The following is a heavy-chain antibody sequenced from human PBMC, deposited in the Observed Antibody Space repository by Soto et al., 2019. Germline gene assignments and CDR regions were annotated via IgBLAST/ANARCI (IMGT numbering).Heavy chain of an antibody. CDR2: ISPYNSNT. CDR1: GYSYSNYV. J-gene: IGHJ4*02. D-gene: IGHD2-2*01. Sequence: QVQLVQSGAEVKKPGASVKVSCKASGYSYSNYVINWVRQAPGQGPEWMGWISPYNSNTNYAQKFQGRVTMTTDTSTTTTDLELRSLTSDDTAVYYCAIESQQWYQGNYFDSWGQGTLVTVSS. CDR3: AIESQQWYQGNYFDS. V-gene: IGHV1-18*01.